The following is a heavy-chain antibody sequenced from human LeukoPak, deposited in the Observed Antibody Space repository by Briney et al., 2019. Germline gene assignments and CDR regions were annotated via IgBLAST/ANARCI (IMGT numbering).Heavy chain of an antibody. CDR3: ARGYGYGDQTIDY. CDR1: GFTVSSNY. V-gene: IGHV3-53*01. J-gene: IGHJ4*02. D-gene: IGHD4-17*01. CDR2: IYSGGST. Sequence: GGSLRLSCAASGFTVSSNYMSWVRQAPGKGLEWVSVIYSGGSTYYADSVKGRFTISRDNSKNTLYLQMNSLRAEDTAVYYCARGYGYGDQTIDYWGQGTLVTVSS.